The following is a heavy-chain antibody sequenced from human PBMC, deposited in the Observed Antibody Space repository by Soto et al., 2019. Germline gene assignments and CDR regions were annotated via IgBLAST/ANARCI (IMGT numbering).Heavy chain of an antibody. CDR2: ISDSGGST. Sequence: EVQLLESGGGLVQPGGSLRLSCAASGFTFSSYAMSWVRQAPGKGREWVSAISDSGGSTYYADSMKGRFTIARDNSKNTLYLQMNSLRDEDTAIYYCAKDLTSTSRTPELWGQGTLVTVSS. J-gene: IGHJ4*02. CDR3: AKDLTSTSRTPEL. D-gene: IGHD2-2*01. V-gene: IGHV3-23*01. CDR1: GFTFSSYA.